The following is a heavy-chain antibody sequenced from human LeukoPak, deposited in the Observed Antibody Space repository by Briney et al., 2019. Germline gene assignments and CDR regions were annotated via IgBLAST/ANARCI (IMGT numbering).Heavy chain of an antibody. J-gene: IGHJ4*02. D-gene: IGHD6-19*01. Sequence: GXSXRLXCXXXXXXXXSXAMSWVRQAPGKGLEWVSAVSGSGGSTYYADSVKGRFTISRDNSKNTHYLQMNSLRAEDTAVYYCAKTVIYTSGWYRFDYWGQGTLVTVSS. CDR2: VSGSGGST. V-gene: IGHV3-23*01. CDR1: XXXXXSXA. CDR3: AKTVIYTSGWYRFDY.